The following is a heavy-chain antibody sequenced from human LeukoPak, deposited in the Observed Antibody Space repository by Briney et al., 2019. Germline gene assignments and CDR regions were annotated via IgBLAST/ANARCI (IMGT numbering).Heavy chain of an antibody. CDR2: ISYDGSNK. V-gene: IGHV3-30*04. CDR3: AREGIAAALCFDY. J-gene: IGHJ4*02. CDR1: GFTFSSYA. D-gene: IGHD6-13*01. Sequence: PVGSLRLSCAASGFTFSSYAMHSVRQAPGKELEWVAVISYDGSNKYYADSVKGRFTISRDNSKNTLYLQMNSLRAEDTAVYYCAREGIAAALCFDYWGQGTLVTVSS.